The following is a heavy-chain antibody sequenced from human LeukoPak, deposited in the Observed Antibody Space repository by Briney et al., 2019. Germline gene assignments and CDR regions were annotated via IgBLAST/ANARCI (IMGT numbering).Heavy chain of an antibody. D-gene: IGHD3-9*01. CDR1: GFTFSGFW. J-gene: IGHJ6*03. CDR2: ITSEGISS. Sequence: PGGSLRLTCAASGFTFSGFWMSWVRQAPGKGLEWISRITSEGISSSYADSVKGRFTISRDNAKKTVYLQMSSLRAEDTAVYYCARDWSIPSLTGYYIDVWGNGTTVTVSS. CDR3: ARDWSIPSLTGYYIDV. V-gene: IGHV3-74*03.